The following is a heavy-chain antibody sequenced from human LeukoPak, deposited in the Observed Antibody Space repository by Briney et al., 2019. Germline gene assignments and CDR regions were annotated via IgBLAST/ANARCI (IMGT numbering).Heavy chain of an antibody. J-gene: IGHJ6*03. CDR3: ARQGAAGKYYYYYMDV. CDR2: IYPDDSNT. Sequence: GESLKISCNSSGCIYTSYWIGWVRQMPGQGLEWMGIIYPDDSNTIYGPSFQGQVTISADKSINTAYLEWSSLKASDTAIYYCARQGAAGKYYYYYMDVWGKGTTVTVSS. CDR1: GCIYTSYW. D-gene: IGHD6-13*01. V-gene: IGHV5-51*01.